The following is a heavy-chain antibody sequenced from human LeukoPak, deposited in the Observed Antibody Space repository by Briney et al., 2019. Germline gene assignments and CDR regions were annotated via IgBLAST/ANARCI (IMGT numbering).Heavy chain of an antibody. J-gene: IGHJ3*02. Sequence: PSETLSLTCTVSGGIRSDYWSWIRQSPGKGLEWIGRVSYTGSTRYNPSLQSRVTISLDTSRNHFSLKLSSLNAADTAVYYCARLLDYDNSGDPDIFDIWGQGTIVTVSS. D-gene: IGHD3-22*01. CDR3: ARLLDYDNSGDPDIFDI. CDR2: VSYTGST. V-gene: IGHV4-59*01. CDR1: GGIRSDY.